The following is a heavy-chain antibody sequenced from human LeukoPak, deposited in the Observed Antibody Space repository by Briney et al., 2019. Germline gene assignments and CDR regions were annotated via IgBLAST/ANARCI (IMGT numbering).Heavy chain of an antibody. V-gene: IGHV1-2*02. Sequence: ASVKVSCKASGYTFTGYYMHWVRQAPGQGLEWMGWINPNSGGTNYAQKFQGRVTMTRDTSISTAYMELSRLRSDVTAVYYCAREGVGATILDYWGQGTLVTVSS. CDR1: GYTFTGYY. J-gene: IGHJ4*02. D-gene: IGHD1-26*01. CDR3: AREGVGATILDY. CDR2: INPNSGGT.